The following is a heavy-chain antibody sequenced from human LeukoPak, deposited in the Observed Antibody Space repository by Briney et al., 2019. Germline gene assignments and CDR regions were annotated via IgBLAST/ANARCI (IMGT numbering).Heavy chain of an antibody. D-gene: IGHD3-10*01. CDR2: INPDGSGK. CDR1: GFSLRNYW. V-gene: IGHV3-7*01. Sequence: GGSLRLSCAASGFSLRNYWMTWVRQSPGTGLEWVAIINPDGSGKYSVDSVKGRFTISRDNAKNSLYLQMSSLRAEDTAVYYCARGGHRQKEFWGQGTLVTVSS. J-gene: IGHJ4*02. CDR3: ARGGHRQKEF.